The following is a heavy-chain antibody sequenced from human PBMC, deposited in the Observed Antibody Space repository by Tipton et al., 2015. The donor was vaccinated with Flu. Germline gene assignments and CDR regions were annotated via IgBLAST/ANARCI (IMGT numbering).Heavy chain of an antibody. D-gene: IGHD3-10*01. J-gene: IGHJ4*02. CDR2: IYYSGST. CDR1: GGSISSYY. CDR3: ARGRGAADY. V-gene: IGHV4-59*08. Sequence: TLSLTCTVSGGSISSYYWSWIRQPPGKGLEWIGYIYYSGSTNYNPSLKSRVTISVDTSKNQFSLKLSSVTAADTAVYYCARGRGAADYWGQGTLVTVSS.